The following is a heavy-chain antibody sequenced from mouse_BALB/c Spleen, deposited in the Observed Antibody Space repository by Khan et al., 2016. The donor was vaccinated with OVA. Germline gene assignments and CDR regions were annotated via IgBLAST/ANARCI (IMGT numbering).Heavy chain of an antibody. CDR2: IWGGGST. CDR3: AKGVWSYYYTLDY. Sequence: QVQLQQSGPGLVAPSQNLSLTCTVPGFSLSDYGVSWIRQPPGKGLEWLGVIWGGGSTYYNSDLKSRLSISKDNSKSQVFLKMSSLQSDDTAMFYCAKGVWSYYYTLDYWGQGTSVTVSS. J-gene: IGHJ4*01. V-gene: IGHV2-6-5*01. CDR1: GFSLSDYG.